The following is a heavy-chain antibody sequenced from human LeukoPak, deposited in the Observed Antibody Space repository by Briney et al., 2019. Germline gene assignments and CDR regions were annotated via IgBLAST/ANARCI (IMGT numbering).Heavy chain of an antibody. D-gene: IGHD6-19*01. Sequence: SVKVSCKASGGTFSSYAISWVRQAPGQGLEWMGRIIPILGIANYAQKFQGRVTITTDESTSTAYMELSSLRSEDTAVYYCARGVAGRPYYFDYWGQGTLVTVSS. CDR1: GGTFSSYA. V-gene: IGHV1-69*04. CDR2: IIPILGIA. J-gene: IGHJ4*02. CDR3: ARGVAGRPYYFDY.